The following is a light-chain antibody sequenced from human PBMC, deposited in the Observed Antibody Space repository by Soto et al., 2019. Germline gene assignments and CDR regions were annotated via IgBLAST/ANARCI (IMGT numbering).Light chain of an antibody. Sequence: AIQLTQSPSSLSASVGDRVTITCRASQGISSALAWYQQKPGKAPKLLIYDASSLESSVPSRFSGSGSGTDFSLTFSSLQPEDFATYYCQQFNNYPLTSGGGTKVDI. CDR2: DAS. V-gene: IGKV1D-13*01. CDR3: QQFNNYPLT. J-gene: IGKJ4*01. CDR1: QGISSA.